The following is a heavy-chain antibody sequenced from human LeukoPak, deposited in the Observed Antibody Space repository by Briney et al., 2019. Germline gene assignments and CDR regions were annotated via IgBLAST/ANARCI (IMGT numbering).Heavy chain of an antibody. CDR3: ARAGISGYDRIDY. CDR2: ISSSSSYI. D-gene: IGHD5-12*01. V-gene: IGHV3-21*01. Sequence: GGSLRLSCAASGFTFSSYSMNWVRQAPGKGLEWVSSISSSSSYIYYADSVKGRFTISRDNAKNSLYLQMNSLRAEDTAVYYCARAGISGYDRIDYWGQETLVTVSS. CDR1: GFTFSSYS. J-gene: IGHJ4*02.